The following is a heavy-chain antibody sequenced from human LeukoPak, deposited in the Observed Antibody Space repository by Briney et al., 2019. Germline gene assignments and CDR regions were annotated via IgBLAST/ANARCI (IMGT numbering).Heavy chain of an antibody. J-gene: IGHJ4*02. CDR1: GYTFSTYY. CDR2: INPSGGST. D-gene: IGHD3-16*01. V-gene: IGHV1-46*01. Sequence: ASVKVSCKASGYTFSTYYMHWVRQAPGQGLEWMGIINPSGGSTSYAQKFQGRVTMTRDTSTSTVYMELSGLRSEDTAVYYCARTYDTTLGIDYWGQGTLVTVSS. CDR3: ARTYDTTLGIDY.